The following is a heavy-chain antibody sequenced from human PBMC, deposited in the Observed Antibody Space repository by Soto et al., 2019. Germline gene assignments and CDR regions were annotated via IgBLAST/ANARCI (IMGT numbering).Heavy chain of an antibody. CDR2: INAGNGNT. CDR1: GYTFTSYA. V-gene: IGHV1-3*01. Sequence: QVQLVQSGAEVKKPGASVKVSCKASGYTFTSYAMHWVRQAPGQRLEWMGWINAGNGNTKYSQKFQGRVTITRDTSASTAYMELSSLRSEDTAVYYCARLLNSSGYHNWFDPWGQGTLVTVSS. D-gene: IGHD3-22*01. J-gene: IGHJ5*02. CDR3: ARLLNSSGYHNWFDP.